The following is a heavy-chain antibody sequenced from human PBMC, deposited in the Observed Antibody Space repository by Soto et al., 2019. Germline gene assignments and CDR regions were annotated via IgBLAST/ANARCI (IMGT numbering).Heavy chain of an antibody. V-gene: IGHV3-11*01. CDR3: ARGAPGTPAFYGVEGTFYIDY. D-gene: IGHD3-3*02. Sequence: QVQLVESGGGLVKPGGSLRLSCAASGFTFSDYYMSWIRQAPGKGLEWVSYISSSGSTIYYADSVKGRFTISRDNAKNXLXLXXNSLRAEDTAVYYCARGAPGTPAFYGVEGTFYIDYWGQGTLVTVSS. J-gene: IGHJ4*02. CDR1: GFTFSDYY. CDR2: ISSSGSTI.